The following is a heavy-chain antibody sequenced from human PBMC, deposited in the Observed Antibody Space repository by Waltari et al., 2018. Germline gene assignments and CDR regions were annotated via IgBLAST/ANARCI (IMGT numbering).Heavy chain of an antibody. D-gene: IGHD3-10*01. CDR2: ISWDGGST. Sequence: EVQLVESGGVVVQPGGSLRLSCAASGFTFDDYTMHWVRQAPGKGLEWVSLISWDGGSTYYADSVKGRFTISRDNSKNSLYLQMNSLRTEDTALYYCAKDIRGVGEATFYFDYWGQGTLVTVSS. J-gene: IGHJ4*02. CDR1: GFTFDDYT. V-gene: IGHV3-43*01. CDR3: AKDIRGVGEATFYFDY.